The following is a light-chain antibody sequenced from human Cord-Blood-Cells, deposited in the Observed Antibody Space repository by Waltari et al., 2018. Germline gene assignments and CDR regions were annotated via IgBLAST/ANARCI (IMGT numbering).Light chain of an antibody. Sequence: QAVLTQPSSLSASPGASASLTCTLRSGINVVTYRIYWYQQNPGSPPQYLLRYNTDSDKQQGSGVPSRFSGSKDASANAGILLISGLQSEDEADYYCMIWHSSAYVFGTGTKVTVL. V-gene: IGLV5-45*03. CDR3: MIWHSSAYV. CDR1: SGINVVTYR. J-gene: IGLJ1*01. CDR2: YNTDSDK.